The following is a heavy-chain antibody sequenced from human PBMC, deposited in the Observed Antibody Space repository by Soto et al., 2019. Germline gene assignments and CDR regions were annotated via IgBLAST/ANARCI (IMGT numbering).Heavy chain of an antibody. Sequence: GQLVESGGGVAQPGRSLRLSCVASGFTFSSYAMHWVRQTPGQGLEWVAVISYDGSNKYYADSVKGRFTISRDNSNDTVYLQMNSLRTEDTAVYFCVRVLRIRGGRYYYGMDVWGQGTTVTVSS. V-gene: IGHV3-30-3*01. CDR2: ISYDGSNK. CDR1: GFTFSSYA. D-gene: IGHD3-10*01. CDR3: VRVLRIRGGRYYYGMDV. J-gene: IGHJ6*02.